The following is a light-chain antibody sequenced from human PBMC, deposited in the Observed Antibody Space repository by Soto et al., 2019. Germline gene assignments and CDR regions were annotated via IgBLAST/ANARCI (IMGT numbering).Light chain of an antibody. J-gene: IGKJ1*01. CDR2: GVS. CDR1: QSLSSTY. CDR3: HQYGSSPT. Sequence: TVLSQSPGTLSFSPGERATLSCRASQSLSSTYLAWYQHKPGQAPRLLIYGVSSRATGIPDRFSGSGSGTDFTLTISRLEPDDFAVYYCHQYGSSPTFGQGTKVDI. V-gene: IGKV3-20*01.